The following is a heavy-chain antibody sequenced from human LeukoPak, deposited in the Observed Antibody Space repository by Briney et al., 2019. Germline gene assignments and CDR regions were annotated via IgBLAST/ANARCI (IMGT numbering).Heavy chain of an antibody. V-gene: IGHV3-30*18. CDR3: AKGGSSWSRFDL. J-gene: IGHJ4*02. D-gene: IGHD6-13*01. CDR1: GFTFSSYG. CDR2: ISYDGSNK. Sequence: GRSLRLSCAASGFTFSSYGMHWVRQAPGKGLEWVAVISYDGSNKYYADSVKGRFTISRDNSKNTLYLQMDSLRAEDTAVYYCAKGGSSWSRFDLWGQGTLVTVSS.